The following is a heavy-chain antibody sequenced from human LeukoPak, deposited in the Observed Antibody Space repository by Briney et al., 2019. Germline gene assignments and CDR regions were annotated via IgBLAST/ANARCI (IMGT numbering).Heavy chain of an antibody. CDR1: GGSISSGGYY. J-gene: IGHJ3*02. CDR3: ARDLVTVTKGFDI. D-gene: IGHD4-17*01. CDR2: IYYSGGT. V-gene: IGHV4-61*08. Sequence: SETPSLTCTVSGGSISSGGYYWSWIRQQPGKGLEWIGYIYYSGGTYYNPSLKSRVTISIDTSKNQFSLKLSSVTAADTAVYYCARDLVTVTKGFDIWGQGTMVSVSS.